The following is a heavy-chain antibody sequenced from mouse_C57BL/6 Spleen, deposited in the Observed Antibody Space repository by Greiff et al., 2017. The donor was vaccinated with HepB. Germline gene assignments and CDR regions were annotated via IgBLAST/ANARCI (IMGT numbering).Heavy chain of an antibody. V-gene: IGHV1-18*01. D-gene: IGHD2-4*01. J-gene: IGHJ2*01. CDR2: INPNNGGT. CDR1: GYTFTDYN. Sequence: EVQLVESGPELVKPGASVKIPCKASGYTFTDYNMDWVKQSHGKSLEWIGDINPNNGGTIYNQKFKGKATLTVDKSSSTAYMELRSLTSEDTAVYYCARSYDYDDRLDYWGQGTTLTVSS. CDR3: ARSYDYDDRLDY.